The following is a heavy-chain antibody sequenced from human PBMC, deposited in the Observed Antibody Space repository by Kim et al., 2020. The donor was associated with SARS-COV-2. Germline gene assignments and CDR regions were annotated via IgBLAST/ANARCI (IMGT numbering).Heavy chain of an antibody. CDR3: AKGGAMGEGFYVMDV. CDR1: GFTFDDYA. J-gene: IGHJ6*02. Sequence: GGSLRLSCAASGFTFDDYAMHWVRQAPGKGLEWVSGISWNSGSIGYADSVKGRFTISRDNAKNSLYLQMNSLRAEDTALYYCAKGGAMGEGFYVMDVWGQGTTVTVSS. V-gene: IGHV3-9*01. D-gene: IGHD1-26*01. CDR2: ISWNSGSI.